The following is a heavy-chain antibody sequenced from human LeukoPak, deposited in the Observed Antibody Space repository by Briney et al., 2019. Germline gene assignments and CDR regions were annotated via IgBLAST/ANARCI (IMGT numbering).Heavy chain of an antibody. V-gene: IGHV3-7*01. CDR2: IKPDGSED. D-gene: IGHD1-26*01. J-gene: IGHJ4*02. Sequence: GGSPRLSCAASGFNFNIYWMSWVRQAPGKGLEWVANIKPDGSEDYYVDSVKGRFAISRDNAKSSVYLQLNGLRAEDTAVYYCTRDGRWEKTPSCWGQGTLVTVSS. CDR3: TRDGRWEKTPSC. CDR1: GFNFNIYW.